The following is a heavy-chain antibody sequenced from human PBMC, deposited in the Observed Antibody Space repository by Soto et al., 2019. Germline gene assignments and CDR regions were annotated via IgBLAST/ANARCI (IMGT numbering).Heavy chain of an antibody. V-gene: IGHV4-59*01. CDR1: GGSISSYY. Sequence: SETLSLTCTVSGGSISSYYWSWIRQPTGKGLEWIGYIYYSGSTNYNPSLKSRVTISVDTSKNQFSLKLSSVTAADTAVYYCARAHPGQFSSFDYWGQGTLVTVSS. J-gene: IGHJ4*02. CDR2: IYYSGST. CDR3: ARAHPGQFSSFDY. D-gene: IGHD6-6*01.